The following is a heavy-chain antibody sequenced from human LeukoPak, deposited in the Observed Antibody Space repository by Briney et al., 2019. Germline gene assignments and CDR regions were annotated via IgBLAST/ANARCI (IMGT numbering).Heavy chain of an antibody. J-gene: IGHJ4*02. V-gene: IGHV3-23*01. D-gene: IGHD5-18*01. CDR3: AKVRDLDTVLGRLGN. CDR1: GFTFSSYA. CDR2: ISGNGGRT. Sequence: GGSLRLSCAASGFTFSSYAMSWVRQAPGKGLEWVSVISGNGGRTYYADSVKGRFTISRDNSKNTLYLQMNSLRGEDTAVYYCAKVRDLDTVLGRLGNWGQGTLVTVSS.